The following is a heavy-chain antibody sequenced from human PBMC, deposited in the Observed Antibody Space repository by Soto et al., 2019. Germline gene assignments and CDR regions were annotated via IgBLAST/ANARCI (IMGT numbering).Heavy chain of an antibody. CDR2: ISSTTNHI. V-gene: IGHV3-21*06. J-gene: IGHJ4*02. Sequence: GGSLRLSCAASGFTFTRYSMNWVRQAPGKGLEWVSSISSTTNHIYYGDSMKGRFTISRDNAKNSLYLEMNSLRAEDTAVYYCARESEDLTSNFDYWGQGTLVTVSS. CDR3: ARESEDLTSNFDY. CDR1: GFTFTRYS.